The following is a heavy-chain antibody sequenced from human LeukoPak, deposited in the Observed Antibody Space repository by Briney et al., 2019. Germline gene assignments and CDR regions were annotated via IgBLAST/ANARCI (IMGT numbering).Heavy chain of an antibody. CDR3: ASYYASGVSAYDYFGMDV. V-gene: IGHV4-38-2*01. J-gene: IGHJ6*04. CDR1: GYSISSGYY. D-gene: IGHD3-10*01. Sequence: SETLSLTCAVSGYSISSGYYWGWIRQPPGKGLEWIGSMYHNRGTYYNPSLKSRVTISMDTSKNQFSLRLSSVTAADTAVYYCASYYASGVSAYDYFGMDVWAKGPRSPSPQ. CDR2: MYHNRGT.